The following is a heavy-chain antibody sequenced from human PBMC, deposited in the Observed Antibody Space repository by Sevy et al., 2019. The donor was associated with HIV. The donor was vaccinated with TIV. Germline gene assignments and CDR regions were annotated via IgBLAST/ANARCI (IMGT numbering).Heavy chain of an antibody. D-gene: IGHD5-12*01. CDR1: GGSFSGYY. CDR2: IKHSGST. V-gene: IGHV4-34*01. J-gene: IGHJ4*02. Sequence: SETLSLTCAVYGGSFSGYYWNWIRQPPGKGLEWIGEIKHSGSTDYYPSLKSRVTISVDTSKNQFSLKLKSVTAADTAVYYCARVTMDRAGYNYMDCWGQGTLVTVSS. CDR3: ARVTMDRAGYNYMDC.